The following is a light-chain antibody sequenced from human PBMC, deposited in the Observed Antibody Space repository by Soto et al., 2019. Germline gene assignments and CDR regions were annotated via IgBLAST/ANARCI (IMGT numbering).Light chain of an antibody. V-gene: IGKV1-9*01. CDR1: QGISSY. J-gene: IGKJ3*01. CDR3: QQLNSYPHF. CDR2: AAS. Sequence: DIQLTQSPSFLSASVGDRVTITCRASQGISSYLAWYQQKPGKAPKLLIYAASTLQSGVPSRFSGSGSGTEFTLTISSLQPEDFATYYCQQLNSYPHFFGPGTKVDIK.